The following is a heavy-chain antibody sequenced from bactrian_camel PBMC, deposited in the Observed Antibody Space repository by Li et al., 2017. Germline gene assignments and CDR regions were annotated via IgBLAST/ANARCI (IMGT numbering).Heavy chain of an antibody. Sequence: VQLVESGGGSVQAGGSLKLSCVVFGDTTCAYDLYWYRQAPGKEREGLAAIHTDDGRTYYGDSVKGRFTISRDIARNTVFLHMSNLKPDDTATYRCAAAWDNGVVGSRINPFGYPFWGQGTQVTVS. D-gene: IGHD5*01. CDR2: IHTDDGRT. V-gene: IGHV3S40*01. CDR3: AAAWDNGVVGSRINPFGYPF. J-gene: IGHJ4*01. CDR1: GDTTCAYD.